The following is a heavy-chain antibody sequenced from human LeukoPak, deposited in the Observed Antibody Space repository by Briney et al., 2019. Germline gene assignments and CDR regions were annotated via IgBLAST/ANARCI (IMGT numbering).Heavy chain of an antibody. Sequence: PSETLSFTCAVSGGSISSSNWWSWVRQPPGKGLEWTGEIYHSGSTNYNPSLKSRVTISVDKSKNQFSLKLSSVTAADTAVYYCARLYCSSTSCYEDNWGQGTLVTVSS. CDR3: ARLYCSSTSCYEDN. D-gene: IGHD2-2*01. J-gene: IGHJ4*02. V-gene: IGHV4-4*02. CDR1: GGSISSSNW. CDR2: IYHSGST.